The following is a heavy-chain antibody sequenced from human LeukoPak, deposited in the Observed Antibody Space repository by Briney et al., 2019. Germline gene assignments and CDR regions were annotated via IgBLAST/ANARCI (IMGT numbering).Heavy chain of an antibody. J-gene: IGHJ4*02. Sequence: SETLSLTCTVSDGSISSYYWSWIRQPAGKGLEWIGRIYTSGSTNYNPSLKSRVIMSVHTSKNQFSLELCSVTGADTAVYYCAREDGDYGFDYWGQGTLVTVSS. CDR2: IYTSGST. CDR3: AREDGDYGFDY. CDR1: DGSISSYY. D-gene: IGHD4-17*01. V-gene: IGHV4-4*07.